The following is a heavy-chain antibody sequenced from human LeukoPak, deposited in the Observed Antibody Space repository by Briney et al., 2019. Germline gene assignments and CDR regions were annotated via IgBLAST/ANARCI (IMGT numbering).Heavy chain of an antibody. CDR1: GYTFNTYQ. CDR2: INPSGGTT. V-gene: IGHV1-46*02. Sequence: ASVKVSCKTSGYTFNTYQMHWVRQAPGQGLEWMGIINPSGGTTGYAHKLQGRVAMTRDTSTSTVYMELSSLRSGDTAVYYCARGSRRDGYNLDYWGQGTLVTVSS. D-gene: IGHD5-24*01. J-gene: IGHJ4*02. CDR3: ARGSRRDGYNLDY.